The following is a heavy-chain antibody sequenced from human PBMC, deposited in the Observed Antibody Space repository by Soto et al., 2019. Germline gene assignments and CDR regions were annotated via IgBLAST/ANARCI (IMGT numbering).Heavy chain of an antibody. CDR1: GGSISSNY. Sequence: TLSLTCTVSGGSISSNYWTWIRQPPGKGLEWIGYVYNSGSTNYNPSLKSRVTISEDMSKSQFSLKVNSMTAADTAVYYCARYRREAVAGYTLDNWGQGILVTVSS. CDR3: ARYRREAVAGYTLDN. CDR2: VYNSGST. D-gene: IGHD6-13*01. V-gene: IGHV4-59*01. J-gene: IGHJ4*02.